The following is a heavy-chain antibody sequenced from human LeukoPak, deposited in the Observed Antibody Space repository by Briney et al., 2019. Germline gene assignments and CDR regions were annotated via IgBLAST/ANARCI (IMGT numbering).Heavy chain of an antibody. Sequence: ASVKVSCKASGYTFSGYYMHWMRQAPGQGLEWMGWINPNSGDTDYAQNFQGRVTITRDTSISTAYMELSSLRSDDTAVYYCSRDGGSNWYCPCWGQGTLVTVSP. J-gene: IGHJ4*02. V-gene: IGHV1-2*02. CDR1: GYTFSGYY. CDR2: INPNSGDT. D-gene: IGHD1-7*01. CDR3: SRDGGSNWYCPC.